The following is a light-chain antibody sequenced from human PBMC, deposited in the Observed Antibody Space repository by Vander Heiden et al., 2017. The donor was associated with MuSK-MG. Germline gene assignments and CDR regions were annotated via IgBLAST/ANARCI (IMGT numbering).Light chain of an antibody. Sequence: DIQMTQSPSSLSASVGDRVTITCRASQSLSSYLNWYQQKPGKAPKLLIYAASSLQSGVPSRFSGSGSGTDFTLTISSLQPEDFATYYCQQSYSTPFTFGPGTKVEIK. J-gene: IGKJ3*01. V-gene: IGKV1-39*01. CDR1: QSLSSY. CDR3: QQSYSTPFT. CDR2: AAS.